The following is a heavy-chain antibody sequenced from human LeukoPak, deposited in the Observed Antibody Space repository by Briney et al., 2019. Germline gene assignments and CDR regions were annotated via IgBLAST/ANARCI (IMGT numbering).Heavy chain of an antibody. CDR3: ATSSSYLRYYYYYMDV. V-gene: IGHV1-24*01. CDR1: GYTLTELS. Sequence: ASVKVSCTVSGYTLTELSMHWVRLAPGKGLEWMGGFDPEDGETIYAQKFQGRVTMTEDTSTDTAYMELSSLRSEDTAMYYCATSSSYLRYYYYYMDVWGKGTTVTVSS. J-gene: IGHJ6*03. D-gene: IGHD3-22*01. CDR2: FDPEDGET.